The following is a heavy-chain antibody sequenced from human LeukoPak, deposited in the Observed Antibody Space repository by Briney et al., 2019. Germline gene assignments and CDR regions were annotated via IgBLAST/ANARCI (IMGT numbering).Heavy chain of an antibody. CDR2: FDPEDGET. CDR1: GYTLTELS. J-gene: IGHJ3*02. CDR3: ATDQYYGSGSYAFDI. Sequence: ASVKVSCKVSGYTLTELSMHWVRQAPGKGLEWMGGFDPEDGETIYAQKFQGRVTMTEDTSTDTAYMELSSLRSEDTAVYYCATDQYYGSGSYAFDIWAKGQWSPSLQ. V-gene: IGHV1-24*01. D-gene: IGHD3-10*01.